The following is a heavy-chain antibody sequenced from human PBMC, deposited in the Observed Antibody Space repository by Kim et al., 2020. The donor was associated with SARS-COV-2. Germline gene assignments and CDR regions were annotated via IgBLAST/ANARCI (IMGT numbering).Heavy chain of an antibody. V-gene: IGHV1-18*01. CDR1: GYTFTSYG. Sequence: ASVKVSCKASGYTFTSYGISWVRQAPGQGLDWMGWISAYNGNTNYAQKLQGRVTMTTDTSTSTAYMELSSLRSDDTAVYYCAIDHESSSWYIRGPLLPTPPRYYGMDVWGQGTTVTVSS. CDR2: ISAYNGNT. J-gene: IGHJ6*02. CDR3: AIDHESSSWYIRGPLLPTPPRYYGMDV. D-gene: IGHD6-13*01.